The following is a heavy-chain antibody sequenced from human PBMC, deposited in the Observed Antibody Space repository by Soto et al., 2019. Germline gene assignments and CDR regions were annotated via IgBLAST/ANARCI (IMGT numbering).Heavy chain of an antibody. J-gene: IGHJ5*01. CDR2: IKSKSDGETA. D-gene: IGHD3-22*01. CDR1: GLTFSNVW. CDR3: DINPMSSGDPSTSFDS. Sequence: PGGSLRLSCAASGLTFSNVWMTWVRQAPGKGLEWVGRIKSKSDGETADVAAPVKARFTISRDDSKNTVLREMNSLKREEKDPYYCDINPMSSGDPSTSFDSWGRGSQVTVAS. V-gene: IGHV3-15*01.